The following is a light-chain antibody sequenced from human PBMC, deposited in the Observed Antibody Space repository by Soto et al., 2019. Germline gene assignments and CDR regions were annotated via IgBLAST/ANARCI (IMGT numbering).Light chain of an antibody. J-gene: IGKJ3*01. V-gene: IGKV3-11*01. CDR2: DAF. CDR1: QSVRSY. CDR3: QQRGNWPQT. Sequence: EIVLTQSPATLSLSPGDRATLSCRASQSVRSYLAWYQQKPGQTPRLLIYDAFNRATGIPARFSGSGSGTDFTLTISSLEPEDFAVYYCQQRGNWPQTFGPGTKVDI.